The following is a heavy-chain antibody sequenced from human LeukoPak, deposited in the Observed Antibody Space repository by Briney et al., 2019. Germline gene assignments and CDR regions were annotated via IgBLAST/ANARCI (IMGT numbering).Heavy chain of an antibody. CDR1: GGSFSGYY. Sequence: PSETLSLTCAVYGGSFSGYYWNWIRQPPGKGLEWIGEISHSGSTNYNPSLKSRVTISVDTSKNQFSLKLSSVTAADTAVYYCARGSYDYGSGSYYWFDPWGQGTLVTVSS. CDR2: ISHSGST. V-gene: IGHV4-34*01. J-gene: IGHJ5*02. D-gene: IGHD3-10*01. CDR3: ARGSYDYGSGSYYWFDP.